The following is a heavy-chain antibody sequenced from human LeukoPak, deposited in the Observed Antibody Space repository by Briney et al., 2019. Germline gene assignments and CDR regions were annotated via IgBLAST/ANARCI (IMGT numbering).Heavy chain of an antibody. V-gene: IGHV4-4*02. J-gene: IGHJ4*02. Sequence: SGTLSLTCAVSGVSITSDNWWSWVRQPPGKGLEWIGSIYYSGSTYYNPSLKSRVTISVDTSKNQFSLKLNSVTATDTAVYYCARHYGPWGQGTLVTVSS. CDR2: IYYSGST. D-gene: IGHD3-16*01. CDR1: GVSITSDNW. CDR3: ARHYGP.